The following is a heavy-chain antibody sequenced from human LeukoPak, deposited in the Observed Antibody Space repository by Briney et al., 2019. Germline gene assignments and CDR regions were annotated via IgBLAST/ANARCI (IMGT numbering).Heavy chain of an antibody. V-gene: IGHV3-74*01. CDR3: ARGSSSWRKAFDI. J-gene: IGHJ3*02. D-gene: IGHD6-13*01. Sequence: GGSLRLFCAASGFPFSCYLMHWLRQAPGRGLVRVSRISNGGTGTRYADSVRRGFTISTDNAKNTLDLQMNSLRAEDTAVYYCARGSSSWRKAFDIWGQGTMVTVSS. CDR2: ISNGGTGT. CDR1: GFPFSCYL.